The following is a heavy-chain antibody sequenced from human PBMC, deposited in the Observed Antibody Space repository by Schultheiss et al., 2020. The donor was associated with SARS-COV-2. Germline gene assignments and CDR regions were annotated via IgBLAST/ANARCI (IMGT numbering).Heavy chain of an antibody. J-gene: IGHJ6*02. CDR2: IYYSGST. CDR1: GGSISSSSYY. CDR3: ARAPILRYFDSDYYYYGMDV. V-gene: IGHV4-39*07. D-gene: IGHD3-9*01. Sequence: SETLSLTCTVSGGSISSSSYYWGWIRQPPGKGLEWIGSIYYSGSTYYNPSLKSRVTISVDTSKNQFSLKLSSVTAADTAVYYCARAPILRYFDSDYYYYGMDVWGQGTTVTVSS.